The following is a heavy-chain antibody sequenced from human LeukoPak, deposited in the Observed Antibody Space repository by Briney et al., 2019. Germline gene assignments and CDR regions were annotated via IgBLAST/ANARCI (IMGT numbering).Heavy chain of an antibody. V-gene: IGHV4-59*08. CDR2: IYYSGST. D-gene: IGHD2-21*02. CDR3: ARLDYCGGDCYPRYYFDY. J-gene: IGHJ4*02. CDR1: GGSISSYY. Sequence: SETLSLTCTVSGGSISSYYWSWIRQPPGKGLEWIGYIYYSGSTNYNPSLKSRVTISVDTSKYQFSLKLSSVTAADTAVYYCARLDYCGGDCYPRYYFDYWGQGTLVTVSS.